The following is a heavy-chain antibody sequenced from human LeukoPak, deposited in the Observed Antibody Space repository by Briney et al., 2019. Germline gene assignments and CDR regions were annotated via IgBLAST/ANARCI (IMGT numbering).Heavy chain of an antibody. CDR3: AKDGKRFLEWLLYQYYFDY. J-gene: IGHJ4*02. Sequence: GGSLRLSCAASGFTFSNFAMSWVRQAPEKGLEWVSGISGSGSGTYYADSVKGGFTISRDNSKSTLYLQMNSLRAEDTALYYCAKDGKRFLEWLLYQYYFDYWGQGTLVTVSS. D-gene: IGHD3-3*01. CDR2: ISGSGSGT. V-gene: IGHV3-23*01. CDR1: GFTFSNFA.